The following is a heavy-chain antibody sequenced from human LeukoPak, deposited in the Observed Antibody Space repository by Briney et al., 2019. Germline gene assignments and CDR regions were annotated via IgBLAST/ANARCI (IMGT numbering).Heavy chain of an antibody. Sequence: PGGSLRLSCAASGFSFSSYLMHWVRQAPGKGLEWVALIGFDVSKIYYADSVKGRFTISRDNSKNTLYLQMNSLRDEDTAVYFCARVRLENCNDGSCPDALDIWGQGTMVTISS. CDR2: IGFDVSKI. CDR3: ARVRLENCNDGSCPDALDI. D-gene: IGHD2-15*01. CDR1: GFSFSSYL. J-gene: IGHJ3*02. V-gene: IGHV3-33*01.